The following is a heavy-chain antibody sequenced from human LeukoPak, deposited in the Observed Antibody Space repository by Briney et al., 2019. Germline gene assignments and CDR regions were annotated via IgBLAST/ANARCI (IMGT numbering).Heavy chain of an antibody. CDR1: GGTFSSYA. D-gene: IGHD2-2*01. Sequence: ASVKVSCKASGGTFSSYAISWVRQAPGQGLEWMGWMNPNSGGTNYAQKFQGRVTMTRDTSISTAYMELSRLRSDDTAVYYCARGPGYCSSTSCYRVYYYYYYMDVWGKGTTVTVSS. CDR3: ARGPGYCSSTSCYRVYYYYYYMDV. J-gene: IGHJ6*03. V-gene: IGHV1-2*02. CDR2: MNPNSGGT.